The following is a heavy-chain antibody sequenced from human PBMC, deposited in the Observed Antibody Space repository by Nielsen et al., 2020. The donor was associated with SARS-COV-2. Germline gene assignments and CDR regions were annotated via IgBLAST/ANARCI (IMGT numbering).Heavy chain of an antibody. V-gene: IGHV5-51*01. CDR1: GYSFTSYW. J-gene: IGHJ3*02. D-gene: IGHD2-2*01. CDR2: IYPGDSDT. CDR3: ASRSDIVVVPAAVDAFDI. Sequence: GESLKISCQGSGYSFTSYWIGWVRQMPGKGLEWMGIIYPGDSDTRYSPSFQGRVTISADKSISTAYLQWSSLKASDTAMYYCASRSDIVVVPAAVDAFDIWGQGTMVTVSS.